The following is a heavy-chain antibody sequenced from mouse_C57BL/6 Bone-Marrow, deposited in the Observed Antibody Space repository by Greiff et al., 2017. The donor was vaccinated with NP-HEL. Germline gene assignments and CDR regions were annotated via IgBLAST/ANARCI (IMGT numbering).Heavy chain of an antibody. CDR3: ARWGVITTVERWYFDV. V-gene: IGHV1-19*01. D-gene: IGHD1-1*01. Sequence: EVQRVESGPVLVKPGASVKMSCKASGYTFTDYYMNWVKQSHGKSLEWIGVINPYNGGTSYNQKFKGKATLTVDKSSSTAYMELNSLTSEDSAVYYCARWGVITTVERWYFDVWGTGTTVTVSS. CDR2: INPYNGGT. J-gene: IGHJ1*03. CDR1: GYTFTDYY.